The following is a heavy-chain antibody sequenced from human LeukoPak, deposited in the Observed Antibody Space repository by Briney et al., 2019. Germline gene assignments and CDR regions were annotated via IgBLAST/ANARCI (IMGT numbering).Heavy chain of an antibody. J-gene: IGHJ4*02. CDR1: GFTFSSNW. CDR3: ARANNSSWHN. D-gene: IGHD6-13*01. CDR2: IKPDGSAQ. V-gene: IGHV3-7*01. Sequence: GGSLRLSCAPSGFTFSSNWMSWVRHVPGRGLDWVANIKPDGSAQYYAASVKGRFTVSRDNAKNSLYLQMNSLRVEDTAVYYCARANNSSWHNWGQGTLVTVSA.